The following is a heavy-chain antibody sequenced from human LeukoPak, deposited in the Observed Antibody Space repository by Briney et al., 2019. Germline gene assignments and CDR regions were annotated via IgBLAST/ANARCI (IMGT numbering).Heavy chain of an antibody. Sequence: ASVXXSCKASGYTFTSYYMHWVRQAPGQGLEWMGIINPSGGRTSYAQKFQGRVTITRETYTRTVYMELRSVRYEDTAVYYCARDQAMALGYYYYMDVWGKGTTVTVSS. CDR2: INPSGGRT. D-gene: IGHD5-18*01. CDR1: GYTFTSYY. J-gene: IGHJ6*03. V-gene: IGHV1-46*01. CDR3: ARDQAMALGYYYYMDV.